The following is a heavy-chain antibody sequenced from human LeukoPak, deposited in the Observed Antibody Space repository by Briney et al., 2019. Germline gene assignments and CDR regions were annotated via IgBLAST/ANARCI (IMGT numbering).Heavy chain of an antibody. V-gene: IGHV3-48*03. CDR1: GFTFSSYE. CDR2: ISSSGSTI. Sequence: QPGGSLRLSCAASGFTFSSYEMNWVRQAPGKGLEWVSYISSSGSTIYYADSVKGRFTISRDNAENSLYLQMNSLRAEDTAVYYCAREARGIAVAGHFDYWGQGTLVTVSS. CDR3: AREARGIAVAGHFDY. D-gene: IGHD6-19*01. J-gene: IGHJ4*02.